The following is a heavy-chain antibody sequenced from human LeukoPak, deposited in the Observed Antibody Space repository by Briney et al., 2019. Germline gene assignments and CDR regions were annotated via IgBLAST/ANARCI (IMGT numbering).Heavy chain of an antibody. CDR3: AKDRITMIVATFDY. CDR2: ISGSGGST. Sequence: GGSLRLSCAASGFTFSSYAMRWVRQAAGKGLEWVSAISGSGGSTYYADSVKGRFTISRDNSKNTLYLQMNSLRAEDTAVYYCAKDRITMIVATFDYWGQGTLVTVSS. CDR1: GFTFSSYA. J-gene: IGHJ4*02. V-gene: IGHV3-23*01. D-gene: IGHD3-22*01.